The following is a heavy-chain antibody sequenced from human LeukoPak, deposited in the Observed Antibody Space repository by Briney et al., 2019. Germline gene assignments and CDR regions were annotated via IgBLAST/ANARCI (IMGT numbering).Heavy chain of an antibody. D-gene: IGHD3-10*01. CDR3: ARDGHAYGRGSQHY. CDR2: ISSSGSTK. Sequence: PGGSLRLSCAASGFTFSDYYMSWIRQAPGKGLEWVSYISSSGSTKYYADSVKGRFTISRDNAKNSYLQMNSLRAEDTAIYYCARDGHAYGRGSQHYWGQGTLVTVSS. J-gene: IGHJ4*02. V-gene: IGHV3-11*01. CDR1: GFTFSDYY.